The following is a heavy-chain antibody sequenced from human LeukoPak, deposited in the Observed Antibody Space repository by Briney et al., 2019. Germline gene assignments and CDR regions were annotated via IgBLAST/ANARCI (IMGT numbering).Heavy chain of an antibody. CDR2: ISYDGSNK. V-gene: IGHV3-30-3*01. J-gene: IGHJ4*02. D-gene: IGHD3-22*01. Sequence: GGSLRLSCAASGFTFSSYAMHWVRQAPGKGLEWVAVISYDGSNKYYADSVKGRFTTSRDNSKNTLYLQMNSLRAEDTALYYCAKGYYYYDSSGYLFDYWGQGTLVTVSS. CDR3: AKGYYYYDSSGYLFDY. CDR1: GFTFSSYA.